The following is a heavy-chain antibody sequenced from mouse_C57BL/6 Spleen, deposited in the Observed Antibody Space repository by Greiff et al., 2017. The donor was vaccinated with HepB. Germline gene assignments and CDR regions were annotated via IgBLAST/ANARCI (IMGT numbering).Heavy chain of an antibody. CDR2: ISYDGSN. Sequence: ESGPGLVKPSQSLSLTCSVTGYSITSGYYWNWIRQFPGNKLEWMGYISYDGSNNYNPSLKNRISITRDTSKNQFFLKLNSVTTEDTATYYCARDKGGLTPFDYWGQGTTLTVSS. V-gene: IGHV3-6*01. CDR3: ARDKGGLTPFDY. D-gene: IGHD4-1*01. CDR1: GYSITSGYY. J-gene: IGHJ2*01.